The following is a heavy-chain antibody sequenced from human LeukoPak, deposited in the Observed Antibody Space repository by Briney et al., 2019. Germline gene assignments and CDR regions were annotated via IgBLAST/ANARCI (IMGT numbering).Heavy chain of an antibody. D-gene: IGHD2-15*01. J-gene: IGHJ4*02. CDR1: GFTFSSYA. Sequence: GGSLRLSCAASGFTFSSYAMSWVRQAPGKGMEWVSPISGSGSSTYYADSVKGRFTISRDNSKNTVYLQMNSLRAEDTAVYYCAKRPYCSGAVCYHIDYWGQGTLVTVSS. CDR3: AKRPYCSGAVCYHIDY. CDR2: ISGSGSST. V-gene: IGHV3-23*01.